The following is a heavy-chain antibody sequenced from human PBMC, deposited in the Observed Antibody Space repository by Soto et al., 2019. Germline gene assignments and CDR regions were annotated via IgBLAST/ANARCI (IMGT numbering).Heavy chain of an antibody. D-gene: IGHD3-3*01. CDR3: ARGFPPWFDP. V-gene: IGHV1-3*05. J-gene: IGHJ5*02. CDR1: GYTFTNYA. Sequence: QVQLVQSGAEEKKPGASVKVSCKASGYTFTNYAIHWVRQAPGQRLEWMGWINAGNGNTKYSEKFQGRVTITRDTFASTAYMEVSSLTSEDTAVYYCARGFPPWFDPWGQGTLVTVSS. CDR2: INAGNGNT.